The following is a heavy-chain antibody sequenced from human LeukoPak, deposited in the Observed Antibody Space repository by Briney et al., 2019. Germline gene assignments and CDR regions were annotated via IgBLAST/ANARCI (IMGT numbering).Heavy chain of an antibody. CDR1: GGSISSSSYY. J-gene: IGHJ5*02. CDR3: ARDKTSTWEYNWFDP. V-gene: IGHV4-39*07. CDR2: IYYSGST. D-gene: IGHD1-26*01. Sequence: PSETLSLTCTVSGGSISSSSYYWGWIRQPPGTGLEWLASIYYSGSTYYNPSLKSRVSISVNTSKNQFSLRLSSVTAADTAVYYCARDKTSTWEYNWFDPWGQGTLVTVSS.